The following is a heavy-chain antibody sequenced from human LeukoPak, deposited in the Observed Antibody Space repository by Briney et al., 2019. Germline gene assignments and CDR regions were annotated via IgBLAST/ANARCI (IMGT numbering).Heavy chain of an antibody. Sequence: NPSETLSLTCTVSGGSISSYYWSWIRQPPGKGLEWIGYIYYSGSTNYNPSLKSRVTISVDTSKNQFSLKLSSVTAADTAVYYCASYKTYYDSSGNPFDYWGQGTLVTVSS. CDR1: GGSISSYY. CDR2: IYYSGST. D-gene: IGHD3-22*01. V-gene: IGHV4-59*08. J-gene: IGHJ4*02. CDR3: ASYKTYYDSSGNPFDY.